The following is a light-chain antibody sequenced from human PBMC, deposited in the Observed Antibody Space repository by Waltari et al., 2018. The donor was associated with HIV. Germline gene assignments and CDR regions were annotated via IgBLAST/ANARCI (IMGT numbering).Light chain of an antibody. CDR3: QQYYTTPLT. V-gene: IGKV4-1*01. CDR1: KSVLYSSNNNNY. CDR2: WAS. Sequence: DIVMTQSPDSLAVSLGERATINCKYSKSVLYSSNNNNYLAWYQQKPGQHPKLLIYWASARESGVPDRFSGSGSGTDFTLTISSLQAEDVAVYYCQQYYTTPLTFGGGTKVEIK. J-gene: IGKJ4*01.